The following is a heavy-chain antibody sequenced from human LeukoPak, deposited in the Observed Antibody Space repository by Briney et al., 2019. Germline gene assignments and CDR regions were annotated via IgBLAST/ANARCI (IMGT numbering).Heavy chain of an antibody. CDR1: GGSISSSSYY. CDR2: IYYSGST. V-gene: IGHV4-39*01. D-gene: IGHD5-12*01. J-gene: IGHJ4*02. CDR3: ARRGPSGYDSIDY. Sequence: PSETLSLTCTVSGGSISSSSYYWGWIRQPPGKGLEWIGSIYYSGSTYYSPSLKSRVTISVDTSKNQFSLKLSSVTAADTAVYYCARRGPSGYDSIDYWGQGTLVTVSS.